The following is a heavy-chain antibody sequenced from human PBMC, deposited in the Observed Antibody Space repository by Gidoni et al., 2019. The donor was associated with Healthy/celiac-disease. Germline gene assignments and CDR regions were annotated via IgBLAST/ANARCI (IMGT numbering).Heavy chain of an antibody. Sequence: EVQLLESGGGLVQPGGSLRLSCAASGFPFSSYAMSWVRQAPGKGLGWVSAISGSGGSTYYADSVKGRFTISRDNSKNTLYLQMNSLRAEDTAVYYCAKDYEYQLLQYYYYMDVWGKGTTVTVSS. CDR2: ISGSGGST. CDR3: AKDYEYQLLQYYYYMDV. CDR1: GFPFSSYA. D-gene: IGHD2-2*01. V-gene: IGHV3-23*01. J-gene: IGHJ6*03.